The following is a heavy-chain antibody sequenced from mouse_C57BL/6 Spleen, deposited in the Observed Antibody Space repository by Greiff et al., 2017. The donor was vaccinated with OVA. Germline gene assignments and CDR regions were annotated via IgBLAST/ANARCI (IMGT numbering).Heavy chain of an antibody. Sequence: VQLQQSGPGLVKPSQSLSLTCSVTGYSITSGYYWNWIRQFPGNKLEWMGYISYDGSNNYNPSLKNRISITRDTSKNQFFLKLNSVTTEDTATYYCARDRHYGGYFDYWGQGTTLTVSS. CDR2: ISYDGSN. J-gene: IGHJ2*01. CDR1: GYSITSGYY. CDR3: ARDRHYGGYFDY. V-gene: IGHV3-6*01. D-gene: IGHD1-1*01.